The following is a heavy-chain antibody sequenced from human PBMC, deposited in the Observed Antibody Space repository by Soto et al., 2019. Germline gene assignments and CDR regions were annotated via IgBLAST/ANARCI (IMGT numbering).Heavy chain of an antibody. CDR1: GFTFSSYG. CDR2: ISYDGSNK. V-gene: IGHV3-30*18. Sequence: QVQLVESGGGVVQRGRSLRLSCAASGFTFSSYGMHWVRQAPGKGLEWVAVISYDGSNKYYADSVKGRFTISRDNSKNTLYLQMNRLRAEDTAVYYCAKDVVVGATTGLGDYYYYYGMDVWGQGTTVTVSS. J-gene: IGHJ6*02. CDR3: AKDVVVGATTGLGDYYYYYGMDV. D-gene: IGHD1-26*01.